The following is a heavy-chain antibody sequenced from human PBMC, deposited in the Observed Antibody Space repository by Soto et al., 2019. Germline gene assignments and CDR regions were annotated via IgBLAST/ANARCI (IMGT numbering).Heavy chain of an antibody. J-gene: IGHJ5*02. Sequence: SDTLSLTCAVYGGSFSGYYWSWIRQPLGKGLEWIGEINHSGSTNYNPSLKSRVTISVDTSKNQFSLKLSAVTAADTAVDYCGSRDFQGYVSTRKRMWFDPWGKGTLV. D-gene: IGHD3-3*01. V-gene: IGHV4-34*01. CDR3: GSRDFQGYVSTRKRMWFDP. CDR2: INHSGST. CDR1: GGSFSGYY.